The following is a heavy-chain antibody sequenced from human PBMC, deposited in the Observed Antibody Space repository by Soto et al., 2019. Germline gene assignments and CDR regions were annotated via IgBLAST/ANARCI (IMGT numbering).Heavy chain of an antibody. D-gene: IGHD3-22*01. J-gene: IGHJ6*02. CDR2: IYYSGST. CDR1: GGSISSSSYY. V-gene: IGHV4-39*01. Sequence: SETLSLTCTDSGGSISSSSYYWGWIRQPPGKGLEWIGSIYYSGSTYYNPSLKSRVTISVDTSKNQFSLKLSSVTAADTAVYYCARETYYYDSSGYYLTGYYGMDVWGQGTTVTVSS. CDR3: ARETYYYDSSGYYLTGYYGMDV.